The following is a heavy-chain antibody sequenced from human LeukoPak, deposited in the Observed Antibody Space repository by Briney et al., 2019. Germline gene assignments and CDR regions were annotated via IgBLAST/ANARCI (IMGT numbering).Heavy chain of an antibody. CDR2: ISGGGGSK. D-gene: IGHD3-10*01. Sequence: AGGSLRLSCAASGYTFSSYLRSWVRQAPGKGLEWVSAISGGGGSKYYADPVKDRFTISSDNSKNTPDLQMNSLRAQDTAVYYCATMWFGDVYYYYGMDVCGQGATVAVSS. V-gene: IGHV3-23*01. CDR3: ATMWFGDVYYYYGMDV. J-gene: IGHJ6*01. CDR1: GYTFSSYL.